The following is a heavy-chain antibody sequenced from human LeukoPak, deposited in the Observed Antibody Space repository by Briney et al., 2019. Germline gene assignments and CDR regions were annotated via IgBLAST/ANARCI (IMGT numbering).Heavy chain of an antibody. CDR3: ARPTRSKRGYSGYDSAKAYYYYGMDV. CDR1: GGTFSSYA. J-gene: IGHJ6*02. CDR2: IIPIFGTA. V-gene: IGHV1-69*13. D-gene: IGHD5-12*01. Sequence: ASVKVSCMASGGTFSSYAISWVRQAPGQGREWMGGIIPIFGTANYAQKFQGRATITADESTSTAYMELSSLRSEDTAVYYCARPTRSKRGYSGYDSAKAYYYYGMDVWGQGTTVTVSS.